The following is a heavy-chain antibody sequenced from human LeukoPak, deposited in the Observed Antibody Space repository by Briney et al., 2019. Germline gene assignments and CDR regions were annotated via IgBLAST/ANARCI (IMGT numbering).Heavy chain of an antibody. Sequence: GGSLRLSCAASGFTFSSYAMSWVRHAPGKGLEWVSAISGSGGSTYYADSVKGRFTISRDNSKNTLYLQMNSLRAEDTAVYYCAKDLGLWFGETLFDYWGQGTLVTVSS. CDR2: ISGSGGST. D-gene: IGHD3-10*01. J-gene: IGHJ4*02. CDR1: GFTFSSYA. CDR3: AKDLGLWFGETLFDY. V-gene: IGHV3-23*01.